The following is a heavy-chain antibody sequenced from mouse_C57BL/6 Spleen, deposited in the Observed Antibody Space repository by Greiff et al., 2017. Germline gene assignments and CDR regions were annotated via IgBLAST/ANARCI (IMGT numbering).Heavy chain of an antibody. V-gene: IGHV1-69*01. D-gene: IGHD3-2*02. J-gene: IGHJ2*01. CDR2: IDPSDSYT. CDR3: ARLSSYYFDY. CDR1: GYTFTSYW. Sequence: VQLQQSGAELVMPGASVKLSCKASGYTFTSYWMHWVKQRPGQGLEWIGEIDPSDSYTNFNQKFKGKSTLTVDKSSSTAYMQLSSLTSEDSAVYYCARLSSYYFDYWGQGTTLTVSS.